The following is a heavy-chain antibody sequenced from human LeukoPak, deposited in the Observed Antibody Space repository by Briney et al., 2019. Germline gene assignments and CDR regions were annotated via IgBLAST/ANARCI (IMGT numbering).Heavy chain of an antibody. Sequence: GSLRLSCAASGFTFSSYGMHWVRQAPGKGLEWVAFIRYDGSNKYYADSVKDRFTISRDNSRNTLYLQMNSLRAEDTAVYYCAKGLNYYDGSGYPSWGQGTLVTVSS. J-gene: IGHJ4*02. CDR2: IRYDGSNK. CDR1: GFTFSSYG. D-gene: IGHD3-22*01. V-gene: IGHV3-30*02. CDR3: AKGLNYYDGSGYPS.